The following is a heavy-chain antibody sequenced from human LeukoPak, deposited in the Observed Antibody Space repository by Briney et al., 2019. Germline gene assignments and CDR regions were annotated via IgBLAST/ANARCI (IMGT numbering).Heavy chain of an antibody. Sequence: PGGSLRLSCAASGFTFDDYAMHWVRQAPGKGLEWVSGISWNSGSIGYADSVKGRFTISRDNAKNSLYLQMNSLRAEDTALYYCAKEVYSSSVPPGFDPWGQGTLVTVSS. D-gene: IGHD6-13*01. J-gene: IGHJ5*02. CDR2: ISWNSGSI. CDR3: AKEVYSSSVPPGFDP. V-gene: IGHV3-9*01. CDR1: GFTFDDYA.